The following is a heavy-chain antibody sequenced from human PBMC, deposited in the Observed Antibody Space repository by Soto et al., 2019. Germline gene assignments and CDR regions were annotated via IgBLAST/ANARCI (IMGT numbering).Heavy chain of an antibody. V-gene: IGHV1-2*04. Sequence: ASVKVSCKASGYTFTGYYMHWVRQAPGQGLEWMGWINPNSGGTNYAQKFQGWVTMTRDTSISTAYMELSRLRSDDTAVYYCARGYYYDSSGYSLSPNAFDIWGQGTMVTVS. J-gene: IGHJ3*02. CDR1: GYTFTGYY. D-gene: IGHD3-22*01. CDR2: INPNSGGT. CDR3: ARGYYYDSSGYSLSPNAFDI.